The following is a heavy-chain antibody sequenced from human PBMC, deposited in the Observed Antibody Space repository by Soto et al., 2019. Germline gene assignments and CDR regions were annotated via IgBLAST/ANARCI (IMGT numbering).Heavy chain of an antibody. CDR3: AREFFYDY. V-gene: IGHV3-48*02. CDR2: ISSSSTI. Sequence: EVQLVESGGGLVQPGGSLRLSCAASGFTFSTYNMNWVRQAPGKGRKWVSYISSSSTIYYADSVKGRFTISRDNAKNSLYLQMNSLRDEDTAVYYCAREFFYDYWGQGTLVTVSS. CDR1: GFTFSTYN. J-gene: IGHJ4*02. D-gene: IGHD3-3*01.